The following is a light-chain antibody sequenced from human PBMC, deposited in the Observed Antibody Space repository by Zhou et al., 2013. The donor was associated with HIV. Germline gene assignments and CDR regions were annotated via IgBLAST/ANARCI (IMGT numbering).Light chain of an antibody. J-gene: IGKJ4*01. CDR1: QSVSSNY. CDR2: GAS. CDR3: QQYNNWLT. Sequence: EIVLTQSPGTLSLSPGERATLSCRASQSVSSNYLAWYQQRPGQAPRLLIYGASSRATGIPDRFSGSGSGTEFTLTISSLQSEDFAVYYCQQYNNWLTFGGGTKVEIK. V-gene: IGKV3-20*01.